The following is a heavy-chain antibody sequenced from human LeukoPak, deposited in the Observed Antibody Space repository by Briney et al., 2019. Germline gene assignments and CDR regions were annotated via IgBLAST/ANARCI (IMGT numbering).Heavy chain of an antibody. V-gene: IGHV3-23*01. CDR1: GFTFSSDA. CDR2: ISGSGDGT. J-gene: IGHJ5*02. D-gene: IGHD1-14*01. Sequence: GGSLRLSCISSGFTFSSDAMIWVRQAPGKGLEWVSSISGSGDGTYYADSVKGRFTISRDNSKNTLYLQMNRLRADDTAVYYCANKPAGFDPWGQGTLVTVSS. CDR3: ANKPAGFDP.